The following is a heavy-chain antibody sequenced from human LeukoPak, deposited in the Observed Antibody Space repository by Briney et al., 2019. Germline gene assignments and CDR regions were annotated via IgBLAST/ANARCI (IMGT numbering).Heavy chain of an antibody. CDR1: GFTFSSYE. CDR3: ARAGRDYCDFDC. J-gene: IGHJ4*02. Sequence: PGGSLRLSCSASGFTFSSYEMNWVRQAPRKELEGVSYISSSGSNIYYADSVKGRFTISRDNAKNSLYLQMNSLRAEDTAVYYCARAGRDYCDFDCWGQGALVTVSS. CDR2: ISSSGSNI. D-gene: IGHD4-17*01. V-gene: IGHV3-48*03.